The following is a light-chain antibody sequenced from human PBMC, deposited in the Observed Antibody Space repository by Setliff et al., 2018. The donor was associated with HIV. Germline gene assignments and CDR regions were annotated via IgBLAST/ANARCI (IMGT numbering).Light chain of an antibody. V-gene: IGLV2-23*01. Sequence: QSVLTQPASVSGSPGQSITISCTGTSSDVGRYNLVSWYQQHPGKAPKLMIYQATTRPSGVSNRFSGSKSGNTASLTISGLQAEDEADYYCCSHTGSNTYVFGTGTKVTV. CDR2: QAT. CDR1: SSDVGRYNL. J-gene: IGLJ1*01. CDR3: CSHTGSNTYV.